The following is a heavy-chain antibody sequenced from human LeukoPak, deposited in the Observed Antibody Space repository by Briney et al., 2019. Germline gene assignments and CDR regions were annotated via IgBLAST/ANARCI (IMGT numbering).Heavy chain of an antibody. D-gene: IGHD2-2*01. J-gene: IGHJ4*02. CDR1: GYTFTSYY. CDR2: INPNSGGT. Sequence: ASVKVSCKASGYTFTSYYMHWVRQAPGQGLEWMGWINPNSGGTNYAQKFQGRVTMTRDTSISTAYMELSRLRSDDTAVYYCARDLTGQPPYYFDYWGQGTLVTVSS. V-gene: IGHV1-2*02. CDR3: ARDLTGQPPYYFDY.